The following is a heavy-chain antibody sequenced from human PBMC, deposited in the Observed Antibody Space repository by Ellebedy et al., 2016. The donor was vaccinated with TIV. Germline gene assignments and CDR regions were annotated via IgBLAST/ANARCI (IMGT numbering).Heavy chain of an antibody. Sequence: GGSLRLXXAASGFTVSSNYMSWVRQAPGKGLEWVSVIYSGGSTYYADSVKGRFTISRDNSKNTLYLQMNSLRAEDTAVYYCARDACGGDCYSGYFDYWGQGTLVTVSS. CDR3: ARDACGGDCYSGYFDY. CDR1: GFTVSSNY. J-gene: IGHJ4*02. V-gene: IGHV3-53*01. CDR2: IYSGGST. D-gene: IGHD2-21*02.